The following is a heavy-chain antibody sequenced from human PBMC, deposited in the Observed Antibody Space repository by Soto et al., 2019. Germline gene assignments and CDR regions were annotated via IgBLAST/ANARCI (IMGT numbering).Heavy chain of an antibody. Sequence: GASVKVSCKASGYIFTDYYLHWVRQVPGQGPEWMGWMNPYNGDTNYARKFQGRVTMTRDTSNSTAYMQMSSLRSDDTAVYYCARPETRTTGFDYWRKGALVTVSS. J-gene: IGHJ4*02. CDR1: GYIFTDYY. CDR3: ARPETRTTGFDY. D-gene: IGHD2-2*01. CDR2: MNPYNGDT. V-gene: IGHV1-2*02.